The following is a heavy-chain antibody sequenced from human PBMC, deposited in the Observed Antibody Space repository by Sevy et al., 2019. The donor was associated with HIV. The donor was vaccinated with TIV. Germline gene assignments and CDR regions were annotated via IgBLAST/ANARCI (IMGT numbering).Heavy chain of an antibody. Sequence: SETLSLTCTVSGGSISSGDSSWSWIRQHPGKGLEWIGYIHYSGSPYYNPSLKSRVTLSVYTSKNQFYLKLTSVTAADTAVYYCAREMEGSGTYGMDVWGQGTTVTVSS. CDR1: GGSISSGDSS. J-gene: IGHJ6*02. V-gene: IGHV4-31*03. D-gene: IGHD3-10*01. CDR2: IHYSGSP. CDR3: AREMEGSGTYGMDV.